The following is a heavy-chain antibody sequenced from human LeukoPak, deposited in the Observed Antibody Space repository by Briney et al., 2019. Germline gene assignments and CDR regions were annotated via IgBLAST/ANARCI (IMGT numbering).Heavy chain of an antibody. D-gene: IGHD4-17*01. CDR2: IMHDGTEK. CDR3: ARGGHYGSFDY. V-gene: IGHV3-7*01. Sequence: PGGSLRFSCAASGFSFSTYWMSWVRQVPEKGLEWVANIMHDGTEKYFVDSMKGRFTISRDNAKNSLYLQMNSLRVEDTAVYYCARGGHYGSFDYWGQGTLVTVSS. J-gene: IGHJ4*02. CDR1: GFSFSTYW.